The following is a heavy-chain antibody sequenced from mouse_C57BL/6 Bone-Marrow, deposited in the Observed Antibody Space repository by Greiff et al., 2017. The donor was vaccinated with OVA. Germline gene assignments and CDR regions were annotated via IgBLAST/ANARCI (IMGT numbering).Heavy chain of an antibody. V-gene: IGHV5-4*01. CDR1: GFTFSSYA. J-gene: IGHJ1*03. D-gene: IGHD1-1*01. CDR3: ARDEDYYGSRRYFDV. CDR2: ISDGGSYT. Sequence: EVKLVESGGGLVKPGGSLKLSCAASGFTFSSYAMSWVRQTPEKRLEWVATISDGGSYTYYPDNVKGRFTISRDNAKNNLYLQMSHLKSEDTAMYYCARDEDYYGSRRYFDVWGTGTTVTVSS.